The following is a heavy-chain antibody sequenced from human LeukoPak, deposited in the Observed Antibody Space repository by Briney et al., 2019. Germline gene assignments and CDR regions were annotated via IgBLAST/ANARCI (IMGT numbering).Heavy chain of an antibody. CDR3: ATLGEYYDSSGYYYN. CDR1: GGSFSGYY. J-gene: IGHJ4*02. Sequence: SETLSLTCAVYGGSFSGYYWSWIRQPPGKGLEWIGEINHSGSTNYDPSLKSRVTISVDTSKNQFSLKLTSVTAADTAVYYCATLGEYYDSSGYYYNWGQGTLVTVSS. V-gene: IGHV4-34*01. CDR2: INHSGST. D-gene: IGHD3-22*01.